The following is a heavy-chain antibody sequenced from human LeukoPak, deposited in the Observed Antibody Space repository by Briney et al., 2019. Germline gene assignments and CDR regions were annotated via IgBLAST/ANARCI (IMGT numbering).Heavy chain of an antibody. CDR3: ARDSITMVRGVSDY. CDR1: GFTFSSYG. Sequence: GGSLRLSCAASGFTFSSYGMHWVRQAPGKGLEWVSYISSSSGTIYYADSVKGRFTISRDNAKNSLYLQMNSLRAEDTALYYCARDSITMVRGVSDYWGQGTLVTVSS. V-gene: IGHV3-48*01. D-gene: IGHD3-10*01. CDR2: ISSSSGTI. J-gene: IGHJ4*02.